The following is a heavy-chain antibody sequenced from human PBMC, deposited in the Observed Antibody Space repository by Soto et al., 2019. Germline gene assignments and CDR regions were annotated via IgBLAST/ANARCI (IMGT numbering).Heavy chain of an antibody. CDR2: IANDVSAP. J-gene: IGHJ4*02. CDR1: GFTFSGYG. CDR3: TRSLGGSSYFVSDH. V-gene: IGHV3-30*03. Sequence: QVQLVESGGGVVQPGKTLRLSCAASGFTFSGYGMQWVRQAPGKGLEWVAVIANDVSAPYYADSVKGRFTISRDNSRNTLYLEMNGLSDEDTAMYYCTRSLGGSSYFVSDHWGQGTLVTVSS. D-gene: IGHD2-15*01.